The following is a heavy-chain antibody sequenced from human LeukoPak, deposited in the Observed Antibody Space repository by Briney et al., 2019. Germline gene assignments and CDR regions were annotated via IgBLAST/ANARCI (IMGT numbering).Heavy chain of an antibody. CDR2: ISGSGAST. J-gene: IGHJ4*02. CDR3: ASYSYGPDY. Sequence: PGGSLRLSCLTSGFTLSTNAMSWVRQAPGKGLEWISGISGSGASTYYADSVKGRFTISRDDSRNTLYLQMNSLRAEDTAVYYCASYSYGPDYWGQGTLVTVSS. V-gene: IGHV3-23*01. CDR1: GFTLSTNA. D-gene: IGHD5-18*01.